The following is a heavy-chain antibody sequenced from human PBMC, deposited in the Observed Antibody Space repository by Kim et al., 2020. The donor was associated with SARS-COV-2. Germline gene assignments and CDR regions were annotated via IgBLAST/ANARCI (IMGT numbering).Heavy chain of an antibody. CDR3: AKDLAVGWGYYYGMTS. CDR1: GFTFSNYA. Sequence: GGSLRLSCAASGFTFSNYAMHWVRQAPGKGLEWVAVIWYDGTNKYYADSVQGRFTISRDNSKNTLYLQLNSLRAEDTAVYYCAKDLAVGWGYYYGMTSGAKGPRSPSP. CDR2: IWYDGTNK. V-gene: IGHV3-33*06. J-gene: IGHJ6*02. D-gene: IGHD6-19*01.